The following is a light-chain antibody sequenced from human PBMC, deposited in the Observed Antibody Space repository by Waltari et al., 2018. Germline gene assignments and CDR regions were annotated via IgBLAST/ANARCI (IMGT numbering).Light chain of an antibody. CDR3: LQHSGYPIT. CDR1: QGIRNY. V-gene: IGKV1-17*03. J-gene: IGKJ4*01. CDR2: TAS. Sequence: DIQMTQSPSAMSASVGDRVTITCRACQGIRNYLAWFQQKPGNAPKRLIYTASILQSGVPSRFSGSGSGTEFTLTISSLQPEDFATYYCLQHSGYPITFGGGTKVEIK.